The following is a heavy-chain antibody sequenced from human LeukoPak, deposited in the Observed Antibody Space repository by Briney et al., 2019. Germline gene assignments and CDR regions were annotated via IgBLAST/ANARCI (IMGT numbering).Heavy chain of an antibody. Sequence: WASVKVSCKASGYTFTSYGISWVRQAPGQGLEWMGWISAYNGNTNYAQKLQGRVTITRDTSASTAYMELSSLRSEDTAVYYCARDLRGCSGGSCYYYYGMDVWGQGTTVTVSS. V-gene: IGHV1-18*01. J-gene: IGHJ6*02. D-gene: IGHD2-15*01. CDR3: ARDLRGCSGGSCYYYYGMDV. CDR2: ISAYNGNT. CDR1: GYTFTSYG.